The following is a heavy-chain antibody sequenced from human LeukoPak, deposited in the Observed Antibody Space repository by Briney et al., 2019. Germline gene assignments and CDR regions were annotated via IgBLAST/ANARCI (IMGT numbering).Heavy chain of an antibody. Sequence: GGSLRLSCAASGFTFSGYWMSWVRQAPGKGLEWVANIKQDGSEQYYADSVKGRFTISRDNTKHSLFLQMNSLRAEDTAVYYCAHFWNGYQTWGQGTLVTVSS. CDR1: GFTFSGYW. CDR2: IKQDGSEQ. CDR3: AHFWNGYQT. J-gene: IGHJ4*02. D-gene: IGHD3-3*02. V-gene: IGHV3-7*01.